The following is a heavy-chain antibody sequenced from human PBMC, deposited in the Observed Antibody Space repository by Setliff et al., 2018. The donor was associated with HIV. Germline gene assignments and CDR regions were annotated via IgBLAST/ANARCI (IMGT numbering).Heavy chain of an antibody. CDR1: GYTFTNFG. CDR2: VSPYNGHT. Sequence: ASVKVSCKASGYTFTNFGVGWVRQAPGQGPEWMGWVSPYNGHTKYAQRFQGRVTMSTDTSTSTIYMELTSLRSDDTAVYYCARWSCGRATCYDSPYNWFEPWGQGTLVTVPQ. CDR3: ARWSCGRATCYDSPYNWFEP. J-gene: IGHJ5*02. D-gene: IGHD2-2*01. V-gene: IGHV1-18*01.